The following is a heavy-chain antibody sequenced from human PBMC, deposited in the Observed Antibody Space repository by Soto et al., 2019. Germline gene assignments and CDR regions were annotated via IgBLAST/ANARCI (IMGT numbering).Heavy chain of an antibody. V-gene: IGHV4-59*01. CDR3: GRVPVDTYMIYWSDP. CDR2: IYFTGNT. J-gene: IGHJ5*02. CDR1: GGSISSYY. D-gene: IGHD3-16*01. Sequence: SETLSLTCTVSGGSISSYYWSWLRQPPGKGLEWIGSIYFTGNTNYNPSLKSRLTMSIDTSRNLFSLRLGSVTAADTAVYYCGRVPVDTYMIYWSDPWGQGTLVTVSS.